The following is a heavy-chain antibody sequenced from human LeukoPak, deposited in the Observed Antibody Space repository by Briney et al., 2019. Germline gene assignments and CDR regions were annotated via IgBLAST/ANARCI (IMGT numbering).Heavy chain of an antibody. V-gene: IGHV3-33*01. CDR2: IWYHGSNE. CDR1: GFTVSSYG. Sequence: GPSLRLSCAASGFTVSSYGMRWVRHAPGKGLEWVAVIWYHGSNEYYADSVKGRFTISRDNSKNTLYLQMNSLRAEDTAVYYCARDDGDYGFDYWGQGTLVTVSS. CDR3: ARDDGDYGFDY. D-gene: IGHD4-17*01. J-gene: IGHJ4*02.